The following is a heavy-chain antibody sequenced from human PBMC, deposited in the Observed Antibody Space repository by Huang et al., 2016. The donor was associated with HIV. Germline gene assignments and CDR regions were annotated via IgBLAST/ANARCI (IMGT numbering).Heavy chain of an antibody. V-gene: IGHV4-34*01. CDR3: ARGAVRYFDRGGTRYYGMDV. J-gene: IGHJ6*02. CDR1: GGSFSTYF. Sequence: QVQLQQWGAGLLQPSETLSLTCAVYGGSFSTYFWSWIRQPPGQGLEWIVEISQGGSTNDRPALKRRGTMSVDTYKNQFSVNLTSVTAADTAVYYCARGAVRYFDRGGTRYYGMDVWGQGTTVTVSS. D-gene: IGHD3-9*01. CDR2: ISQGGST.